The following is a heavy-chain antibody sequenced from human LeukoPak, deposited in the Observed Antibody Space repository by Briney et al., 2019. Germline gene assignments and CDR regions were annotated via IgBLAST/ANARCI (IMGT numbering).Heavy chain of an antibody. CDR3: ARPACDFWSGYPHYSDY. CDR1: AGSISSYY. CDR2: IYHSGST. J-gene: IGHJ4*02. Sequence: PSETLSLTCTVSAGSISSYYWGWIRQPPGKGLEWIGSIYHSGSTYYNPSLKSRVTISVDTSKNQFSLKLSSVTAADTAVYYCARPACDFWSGYPHYSDYWGQGTLVTVSS. D-gene: IGHD3-3*01. V-gene: IGHV4-38-2*02.